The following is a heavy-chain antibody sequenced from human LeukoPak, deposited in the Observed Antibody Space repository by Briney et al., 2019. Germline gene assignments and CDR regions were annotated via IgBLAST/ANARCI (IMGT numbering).Heavy chain of an antibody. V-gene: IGHV1-69*05. CDR2: IIPIFGTA. D-gene: IGHD3-22*01. CDR3: ARVRPGGYYDSSGYYEIDY. CDR1: GGTFSSYA. Sequence: ASVKVSCKASGGTFSSYAISWVRQAPGQGLEWMGGIIPIFGTANYAQKLQGRVTMTTDTSTSTAYMELRSLRSDDTAVYYCARVRPGGYYDSSGYYEIDYWGQGTLVTVSS. J-gene: IGHJ4*02.